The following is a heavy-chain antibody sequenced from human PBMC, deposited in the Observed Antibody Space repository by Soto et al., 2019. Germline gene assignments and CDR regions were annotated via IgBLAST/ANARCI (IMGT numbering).Heavy chain of an antibody. CDR1: GITSTTYA. Sequence: QVQLVQSGAEVKKPGASVKVSCKASGITSTTYAIHWVRQAPGQGLEWMGWINTVNGNTRYSQRFLGRVYLTTDTSTSTASMDLSSLTSEDTAVYYCARAISGYVTWGQGTLITVSS. D-gene: IGHD5-12*01. J-gene: IGHJ5*02. CDR2: INTVNGNT. V-gene: IGHV1-3*04. CDR3: ARAISGYVT.